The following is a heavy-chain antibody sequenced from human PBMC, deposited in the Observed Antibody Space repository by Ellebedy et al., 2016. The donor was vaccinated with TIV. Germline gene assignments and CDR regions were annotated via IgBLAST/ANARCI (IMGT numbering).Heavy chain of an antibody. CDR1: GFTLNSYS. J-gene: IGHJ6*02. CDR3: VRGDHLVNCVSSYYGLDV. V-gene: IGHV3-23*01. CDR2: ISCST. D-gene: IGHD2-21*01. Sequence: GESLKISXVASGFTLNSYSIYWVRQAPGKGLEWVSAISCSTYYTDSVKGRFTISRDNSKNTVYLQMSGVRVEDTAVYYCVRGDHLVNCVSSYYGLDVWGQGTTVTVSS.